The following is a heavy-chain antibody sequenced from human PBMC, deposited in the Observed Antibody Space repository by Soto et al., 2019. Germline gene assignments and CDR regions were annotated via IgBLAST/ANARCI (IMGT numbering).Heavy chain of an antibody. Sequence: PGESLKISCKGSGYSFTSYWIAWVRQMPGKGLEWMGIIYPGDSDTRYSPSFQGQVTISADKSISTAYLQWSSLKASDTAMYYCATHRYSGSPSIDYWGQGTLVTVPQ. CDR1: GYSFTSYW. J-gene: IGHJ4*02. CDR2: IYPGDSDT. CDR3: ATHRYSGSPSIDY. V-gene: IGHV5-51*01. D-gene: IGHD1-26*01.